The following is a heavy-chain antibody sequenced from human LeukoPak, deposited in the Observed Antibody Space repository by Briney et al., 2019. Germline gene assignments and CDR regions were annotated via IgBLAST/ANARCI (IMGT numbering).Heavy chain of an antibody. V-gene: IGHV1-18*01. Sequence: ASVKVSFKASGYSFTTYDISWVRQAPGQGLEWMGWISAYTGHTNYAQKFQGRVTMTTDTSTSTAYLEVRSLRSDETAVYYCVRSGGGSGTYALFDNWGQGTLVSVSS. CDR1: GYSFTTYD. CDR2: ISAYTGHT. D-gene: IGHD1-26*01. J-gene: IGHJ4*02. CDR3: VRSGGGSGTYALFDN.